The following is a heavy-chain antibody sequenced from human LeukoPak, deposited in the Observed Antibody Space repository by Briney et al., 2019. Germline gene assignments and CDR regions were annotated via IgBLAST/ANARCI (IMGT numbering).Heavy chain of an antibody. CDR2: ISSGSEYR. Sequence: PGGSLRLSCAASGFTFSSYAMNWVRQAPGKGLKWVSCISSGSEYRFYADSAKGRFTISRDNAKNSLYLQMNSLRAEDTAVYYCARARAETYYYGMDVWGQGTTVTVSS. CDR1: GFTFSSYA. V-gene: IGHV3-21*01. CDR3: ARARAETYYYGMDV. J-gene: IGHJ6*02.